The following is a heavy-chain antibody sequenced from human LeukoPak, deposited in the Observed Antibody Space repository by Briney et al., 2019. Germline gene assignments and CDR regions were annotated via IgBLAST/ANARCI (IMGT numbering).Heavy chain of an antibody. Sequence: GESLQISCKGSGYSFTGYWIGWVRQMPGKELEWMGSIYPVNSDTRYSPSFQGQVTMSVDKSISTAYLQWNSLKASDTAMYYCARSGTYYNWFDTWGQGTLVTVSS. D-gene: IGHD1-26*01. CDR1: GYSFTGYW. CDR3: ARSGTYYNWFDT. V-gene: IGHV5-51*01. J-gene: IGHJ5*02. CDR2: IYPVNSDT.